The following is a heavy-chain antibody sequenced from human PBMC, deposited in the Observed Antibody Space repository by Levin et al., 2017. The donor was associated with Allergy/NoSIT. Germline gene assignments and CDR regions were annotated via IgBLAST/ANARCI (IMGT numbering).Heavy chain of an antibody. CDR3: ARHSRNESYDYVWGSYRLSAFDI. CDR1: GGSISSSSYY. V-gene: IGHV4-39*01. CDR2: IYYSGST. J-gene: IGHJ3*02. Sequence: PSETLSLTCTVSGGSISSSSYYWGWIRQPPGKGLEWIGSIYYSGSTYYNPSLKSRVTISVDTSKNQFSLKLSSVTAADTAVYYCARHSRNESYDYVWGSYRLSAFDIWGQGTMVTVSS. D-gene: IGHD3-16*02.